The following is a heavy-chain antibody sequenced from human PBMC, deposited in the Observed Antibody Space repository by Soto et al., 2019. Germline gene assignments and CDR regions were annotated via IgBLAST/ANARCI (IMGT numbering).Heavy chain of an antibody. D-gene: IGHD3-3*01. J-gene: IGHJ6*03. Sequence: SETLSLTCTVSGGSISSSSYCRGWIRQPPGKGLEWIGSIYYSGSTYYNPSLKSRVTISVDTSKNQFSLKLSSVTAADTAVYYCARRYITIFGVVNYMDVWGKGTTVTVSS. CDR3: ARRYITIFGVVNYMDV. CDR2: IYYSGST. V-gene: IGHV4-39*01. CDR1: GGSISSSSYC.